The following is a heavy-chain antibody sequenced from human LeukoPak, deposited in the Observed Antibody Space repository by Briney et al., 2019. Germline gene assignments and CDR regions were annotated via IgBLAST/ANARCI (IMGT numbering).Heavy chain of an antibody. V-gene: IGHV4-38-2*02. CDR1: GYSISSGYY. CDR2: IYHSGST. D-gene: IGHD6-6*01. CDR3: ASGGGAGIAARPSY. Sequence: SETLSLTCTVSGYSISSGYYWGWIRPPPGKGLEWIGSIYHSGSTYYNPSLKSRVTISVDTSKNQFSLKLSSVTAAGTAVYYCASGGGAGIAARPSYWGQGTLVTVSS. J-gene: IGHJ4*02.